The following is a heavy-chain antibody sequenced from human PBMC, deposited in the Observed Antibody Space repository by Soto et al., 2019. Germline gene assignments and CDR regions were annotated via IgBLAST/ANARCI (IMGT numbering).Heavy chain of an antibody. CDR1: GGYSSSYY. Sequence: SETLSLTCTVSGGYSSSYYGSWIRQPPGKGLEWIGYIYYSGSTNYNPSLKSRVTISVDTSKNQFSLKLSSVTAADTAVYYCARDPGDAFDIWGQGTMVTVSS. CDR3: ARDPGDAFDI. J-gene: IGHJ3*02. V-gene: IGHV4-59*01. CDR2: IYYSGST.